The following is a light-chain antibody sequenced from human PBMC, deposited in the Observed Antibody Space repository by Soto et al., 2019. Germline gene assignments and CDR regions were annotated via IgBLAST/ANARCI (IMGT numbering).Light chain of an antibody. CDR2: AAS. Sequence: DIQMTQSPSSLSASVGDRVTITCRASQSISSFVNWYQQKPGRAPKLLIYAASNLQSGVPQRFSGSGSGTEFTLTISSLQTDDFSTYYCQQYHSYWTFGQGTKVDNK. CDR1: QSISSF. CDR3: QQYHSYWT. J-gene: IGKJ1*01. V-gene: IGKV1-39*01.